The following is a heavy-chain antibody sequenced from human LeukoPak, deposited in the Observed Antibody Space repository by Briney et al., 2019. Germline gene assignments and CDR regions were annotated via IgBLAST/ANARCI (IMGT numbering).Heavy chain of an antibody. V-gene: IGHV1-46*01. CDR1: GYTFINYY. D-gene: IGHD2-15*01. CDR2: INPSGGST. CDR3: ARDGVVVGATKDAFDI. J-gene: IGHJ3*02. Sequence: ASVKVSCKASGYTFINYYIHWVRQAPGQGLEWMGIINPSGGSTSYAQKFQGRVTMTRDTSTSTVYMELSSLRAEDTAVYYCARDGVVVGATKDAFDIWGQGTMVTVSS.